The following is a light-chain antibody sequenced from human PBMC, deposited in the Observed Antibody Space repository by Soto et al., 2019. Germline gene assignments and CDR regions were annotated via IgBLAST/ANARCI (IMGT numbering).Light chain of an antibody. V-gene: IGLV2-8*01. Sequence: QSALTQPASVSGSPGQSITISCTGTSSDVGGYNYVSWYQQHPGKAPKLMIYEVSKRPSGVPDRFSGSKSGNTASLTVSGLQAENEADYYCSSYAGSNNWVVFGGGTKVTVL. J-gene: IGLJ2*01. CDR3: SSYAGSNNWVV. CDR2: EVS. CDR1: SSDVGGYNY.